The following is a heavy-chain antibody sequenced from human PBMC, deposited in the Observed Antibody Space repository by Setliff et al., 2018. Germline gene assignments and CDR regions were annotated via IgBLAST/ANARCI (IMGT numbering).Heavy chain of an antibody. Sequence: SETLSLTCTVSGASLRSGSYYWSWIRQPAGKGLEWIGRIYTSGATTYSPSLKSRVAISADRSNHQVFLKLTSVTAADTAVYYCAKEYVVISFVRNTHQHYGMDVWGQGTTVTVSS. CDR3: AKEYVVISFVRNTHQHYGMDV. V-gene: IGHV4-61*02. CDR2: IYTSGAT. D-gene: IGHD2-21*01. J-gene: IGHJ6*02. CDR1: GASLRSGSYY.